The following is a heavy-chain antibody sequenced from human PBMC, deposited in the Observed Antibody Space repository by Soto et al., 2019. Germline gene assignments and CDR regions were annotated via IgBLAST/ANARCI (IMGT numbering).Heavy chain of an antibody. J-gene: IGHJ6*02. Sequence: ASVKVSCKASGYTLSNYAMHWVRQAPGQRLEWMGWINAGNGNTKYSQKFQGRVTITRDTSASTAYMELSSLRSEDTAVYYCARDLRYYGSGSSLNGMDVWGQGTTVTVSS. D-gene: IGHD3-10*01. CDR1: GYTLSNYA. CDR2: INAGNGNT. CDR3: ARDLRYYGSGSSLNGMDV. V-gene: IGHV1-3*01.